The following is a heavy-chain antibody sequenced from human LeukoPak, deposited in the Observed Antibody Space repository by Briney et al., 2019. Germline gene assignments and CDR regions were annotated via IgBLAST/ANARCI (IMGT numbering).Heavy chain of an antibody. D-gene: IGHD1-26*01. CDR1: GFTFSSYS. J-gene: IGHJ6*04. Sequence: GGSLRLSCAASGFTFSSYSMNWVRQAPGKGLEWVSYISSSSSTIYYADSVKGRFTISRDNAKNSLYLQMNSLRAEDTAVYYCARGQVVGATFGMDVWGKGTTVTVSS. CDR3: ARGQVVGATFGMDV. CDR2: ISSSSSTI. V-gene: IGHV3-48*01.